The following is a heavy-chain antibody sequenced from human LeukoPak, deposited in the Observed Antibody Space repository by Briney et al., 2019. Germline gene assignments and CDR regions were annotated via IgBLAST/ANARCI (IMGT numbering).Heavy chain of an antibody. CDR2: ISGSGGST. Sequence: GGSLRLSCAASGFAFSSYAMSWVRQAPGKGLEWVSAISGSGGSTYYADSVKGRFTISRDNSKNTLYLQMNSLRAEDTAVYYCAKSGSYYVSYFDYWGQGTLVTVSS. CDR1: GFAFSSYA. V-gene: IGHV3-23*01. D-gene: IGHD3-10*01. J-gene: IGHJ4*02. CDR3: AKSGSYYVSYFDY.